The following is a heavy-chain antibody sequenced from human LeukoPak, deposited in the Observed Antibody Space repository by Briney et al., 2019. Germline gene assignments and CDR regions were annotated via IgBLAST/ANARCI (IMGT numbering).Heavy chain of an antibody. CDR3: PKTRAGNSSGRDPGWPMDY. V-gene: IGHV3-23*01. Sequence: GGSLRLSCAASGFTFGSYAIYWVRQAPGKGPEWVSGISGSGGITYFADSVKGRFIISRDNSKNTVYLQINHLRAEDTALYYCPKTRAGNSSGRDPGWPMDYWGQGTLVTVSS. CDR2: ISGSGGIT. J-gene: IGHJ4*02. CDR1: GFTFGSYA. D-gene: IGHD3-22*01.